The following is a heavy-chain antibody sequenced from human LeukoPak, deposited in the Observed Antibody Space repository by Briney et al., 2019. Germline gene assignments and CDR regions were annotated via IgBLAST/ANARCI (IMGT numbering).Heavy chain of an antibody. D-gene: IGHD6-13*01. CDR3: AKGEQQLANNDAFDI. J-gene: IGHJ3*02. V-gene: IGHV3-23*01. CDR1: GFTFRSYW. CDR2: ISGSGGST. Sequence: GGSLRLSCAASGFTFRSYWMSWVRQAPGKGLEWVSAISGSGGSTYYADSVKGRFTISRDNSKNTLYLQMNSLRAEDTAVYYCAKGEQQLANNDAFDIWGQGTMVTVSS.